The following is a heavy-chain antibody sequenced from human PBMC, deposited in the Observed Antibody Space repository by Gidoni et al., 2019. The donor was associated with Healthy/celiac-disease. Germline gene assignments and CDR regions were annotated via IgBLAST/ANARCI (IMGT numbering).Heavy chain of an antibody. CDR2: ISYDGSNK. Sequence: QVQLVESGGGVVQPGRSLRLSCAAPGLTFRSYAMHWVRQAPGKGPEWVAVISYDGSNKYYADSVKGRFTISRDNSKNTLYLQMSSLRAEDTAVYYCAREDLEQWLALDYWGQGTLVTVSS. CDR1: GLTFRSYA. D-gene: IGHD6-19*01. J-gene: IGHJ4*02. CDR3: AREDLEQWLALDY. V-gene: IGHV3-30-3*01.